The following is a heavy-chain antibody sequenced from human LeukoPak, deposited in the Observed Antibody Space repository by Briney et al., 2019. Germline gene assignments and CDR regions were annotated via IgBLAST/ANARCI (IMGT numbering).Heavy chain of an antibody. Sequence: GASVKVSCKASGYTFTSYGISWVRQAPGQGLEWMGWISAYNGNTNYAQKLQGRVTMTTDTSTSTAYMELRSLRSDDTAVYYCARRAAAATYYYYYYGMDVWAKGPRSPSPQ. V-gene: IGHV1-18*04. CDR2: ISAYNGNT. CDR1: GYTFTSYG. D-gene: IGHD6-13*01. J-gene: IGHJ6*04. CDR3: ARRAAAATYYYYYYGMDV.